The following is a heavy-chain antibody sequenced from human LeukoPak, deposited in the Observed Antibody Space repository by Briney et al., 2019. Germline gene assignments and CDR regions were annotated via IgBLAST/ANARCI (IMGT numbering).Heavy chain of an antibody. J-gene: IGHJ4*02. CDR1: GYTFTSYG. D-gene: IGHD1-26*01. V-gene: IGHV1-18*01. CDR3: ARVRVGVGGPGNFDF. CDR2: ISAYNGNT. Sequence: ASVKVSCKASGYTFTSYGISWGRQAPGKGLEWMGWISAYNGNTNYAQKLQGRVTMTTDTSTSTAYMELRSLRSDDTAVYYCARVRVGVGGPGNFDFWGQGTPVTVSS.